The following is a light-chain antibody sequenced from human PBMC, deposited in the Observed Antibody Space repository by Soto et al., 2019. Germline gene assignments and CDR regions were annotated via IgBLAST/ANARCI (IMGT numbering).Light chain of an antibody. J-gene: IGKJ1*01. CDR1: QSLVYSDGNTD. CDR3: KRGTYWAP. Sequence: DVVMTQSPLSLPVTLGQPASISCRSSQSLVYSDGNTDFNWFQQGPGQSPRRLIYKVSNRDSGVPDRFSGSGTGSDFTLNSRRVEADEVWFYYYKRGTYWAPFGQGTKVEIK. V-gene: IGKV2-30*01. CDR2: KVS.